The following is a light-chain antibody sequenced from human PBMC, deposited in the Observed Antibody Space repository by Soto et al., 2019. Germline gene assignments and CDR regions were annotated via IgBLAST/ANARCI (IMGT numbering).Light chain of an antibody. CDR2: DVG. CDR3: SSYTASTTYV. J-gene: IGLJ1*01. CDR1: NSDVGAYSY. Sequence: QSVLTQPSSLSVSPGQSITISCTGTNSDVGAYSYVSWYQQYPGKAPKLLIYDVGALPSGISDRFSGSKSGNTASLTISGLQAEDEADYYCSSYTASTTYVYGSGTKVSVL. V-gene: IGLV2-14*03.